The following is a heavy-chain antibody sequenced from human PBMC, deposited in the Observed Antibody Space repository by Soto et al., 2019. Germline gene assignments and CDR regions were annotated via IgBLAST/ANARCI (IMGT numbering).Heavy chain of an antibody. Sequence: SETLSLTCTVSGGSISSSSYYWGWIRQPPGKGLEWIGSIYYSGSTYYNPSLKSRVTISVDTSKNQFSLKLSSVTAADTAVYYCARHKVAAAKRYISNLFDPWGQGTLVTVSS. J-gene: IGHJ5*02. CDR1: GGSISSSSYY. V-gene: IGHV4-39*01. CDR3: ARHKVAAAKRYISNLFDP. CDR2: IYYSGST. D-gene: IGHD6-13*01.